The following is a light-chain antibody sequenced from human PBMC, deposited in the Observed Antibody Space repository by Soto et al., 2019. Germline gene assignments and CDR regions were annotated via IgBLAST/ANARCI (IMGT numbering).Light chain of an antibody. J-gene: IGKJ5*01. V-gene: IGKV3-20*01. CDR2: GAS. CDR3: QQYGSSPPIT. Sequence: ESVLTQSPGTLSLSPGERATLSCRASQSVSNNYLAWYQQKPGQAPRLLIYGASTRATGIPARISGSGSGTEFTLTISSLQSEDFAVYYCQQYGSSPPITFGQGTRLEIK. CDR1: QSVSNNY.